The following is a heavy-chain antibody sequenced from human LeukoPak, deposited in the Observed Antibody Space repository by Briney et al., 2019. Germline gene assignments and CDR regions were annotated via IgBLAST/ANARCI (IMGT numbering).Heavy chain of an antibody. CDR2: IFSRGGA. CDR1: GGSITGFY. Sequence: SETLSLTCAVSGGSITGFYWTWIRQPAGEGLQYIGRIFSRGGANYNPSLQSRVAMSVDTSQNLFSLKLTSVTAADTAVYFCARVATPDVSSPLDFWGQGILVTVSS. CDR3: ARVATPDVSSPLDF. V-gene: IGHV4-4*07. D-gene: IGHD6-19*01. J-gene: IGHJ4*02.